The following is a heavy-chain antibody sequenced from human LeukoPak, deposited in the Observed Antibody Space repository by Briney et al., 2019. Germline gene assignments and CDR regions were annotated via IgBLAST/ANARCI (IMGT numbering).Heavy chain of an antibody. J-gene: IGHJ5*02. V-gene: IGHV3-21*01. CDR3: ARRAVPTATNWFDP. Sequence: GGSLRLSCAASGFAFSSYSMNWIRQAPGKGLEWVSSISSSSNYIYYVDSVKGRFTTSRDNAKNSLYLQMSSLRAEDTAVYYCARRAVPTATNWFDPWGQGTLVTVSS. CDR2: ISSSSNYI. CDR1: GFAFSSYS. D-gene: IGHD2-2*01.